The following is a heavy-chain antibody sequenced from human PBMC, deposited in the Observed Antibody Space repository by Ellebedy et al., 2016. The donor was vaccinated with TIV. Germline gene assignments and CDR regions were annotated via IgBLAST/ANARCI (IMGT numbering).Heavy chain of an antibody. CDR3: ARGYYDSSGYEHFDY. CDR1: GFTFSSYS. CDR2: ISSTTSTI. J-gene: IGHJ4*02. V-gene: IGHV3-48*04. Sequence: GESLKISCAASGFTFSSYSMNWVRQAPGKGLEWVSYISSTTSTIYYADSVKGRFTISRDNAKNSLYLQMSSLRAEDTAVYYCARGYYDSSGYEHFDYWGQGTLVTVSS. D-gene: IGHD3-22*01.